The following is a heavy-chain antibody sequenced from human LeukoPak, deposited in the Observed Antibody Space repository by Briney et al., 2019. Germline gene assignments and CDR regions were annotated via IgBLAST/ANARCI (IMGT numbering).Heavy chain of an antibody. Sequence: PGGSLRLSCAASGFTFSDYYMSWIRQAPGKGLEWVSYISSSGSTIYYADSVKGRFTISRDNAKNSLYLQMNSLRAEDTAVYYCAREEMATIKGRDAFDIWGQGTMVTVSS. J-gene: IGHJ3*02. V-gene: IGHV3-11*01. CDR1: GFTFSDYY. CDR3: AREEMATIKGRDAFDI. D-gene: IGHD5-24*01. CDR2: ISSSGSTI.